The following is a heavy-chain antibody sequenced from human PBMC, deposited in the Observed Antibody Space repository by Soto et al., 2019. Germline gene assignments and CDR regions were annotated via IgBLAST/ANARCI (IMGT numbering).Heavy chain of an antibody. Sequence: ASVKVSCKASGYTFTSYDINWVRQATGQGLEWMGWMNPNSGNTGYAQKFQGRVTMTRNTSISTAYMELSSLRSEDTAVYYCARGLVVPAAMVSQNTGDYWGQGTLVTVSS. J-gene: IGHJ4*02. CDR2: MNPNSGNT. D-gene: IGHD2-2*01. CDR3: ARGLVVPAAMVSQNTGDY. CDR1: GYTFTSYD. V-gene: IGHV1-8*01.